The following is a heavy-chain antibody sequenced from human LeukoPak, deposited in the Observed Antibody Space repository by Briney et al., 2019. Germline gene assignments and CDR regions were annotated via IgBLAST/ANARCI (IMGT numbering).Heavy chain of an antibody. CDR3: AKDLPSSWPSGRAFDI. Sequence: GGSLRLSCAASGFTFRSYWMSWVRQAPGKGLEWVSAISGSGGSTYYADSVKGRFTISRDNSKNTLYLQMNSLRAEDTAVYYCAKDLPSSWPSGRAFDIWGQGTMVTVSS. V-gene: IGHV3-23*01. CDR2: ISGSGGST. D-gene: IGHD6-13*01. J-gene: IGHJ3*02. CDR1: GFTFRSYW.